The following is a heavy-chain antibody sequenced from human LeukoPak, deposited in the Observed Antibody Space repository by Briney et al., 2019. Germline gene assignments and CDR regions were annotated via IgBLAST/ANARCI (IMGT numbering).Heavy chain of an antibody. V-gene: IGHV1-18*04. CDR3: ARDSYYYGSGSPRGAFDI. Sequence: ASVKVSCKASGYTFISYGISWVRQAPGQGLEWMGWISAYNGNTNYAQKLQGRVTMTTDTSTSTAYLELRSLRSDDTATYYCARDSYYYGSGSPRGAFDIWGQGTMVTVSS. D-gene: IGHD3-10*01. CDR2: ISAYNGNT. CDR1: GYTFISYG. J-gene: IGHJ3*02.